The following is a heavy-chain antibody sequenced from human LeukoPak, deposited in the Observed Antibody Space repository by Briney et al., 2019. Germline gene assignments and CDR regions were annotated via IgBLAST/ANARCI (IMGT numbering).Heavy chain of an antibody. CDR1: EFSVGSNY. CDR3: ARGVGALFGDYYHYMDV. V-gene: IGHV3-66*01. J-gene: IGHJ6*03. Sequence: PGGSLRLSCAASEFSVGSNYMTWVRQAPGKGLEWVSLIYSGGSTYYADSVKGRFTISRDNAKNSLYLQMNSLRAEDTAVYYCARGVGALFGDYYHYMDVWGKGTTVTVSS. D-gene: IGHD2-21*01. CDR2: IYSGGST.